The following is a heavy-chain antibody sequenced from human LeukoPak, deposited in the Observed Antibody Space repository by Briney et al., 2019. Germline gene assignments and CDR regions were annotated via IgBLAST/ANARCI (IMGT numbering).Heavy chain of an antibody. Sequence: GGSLRLSCAASGFTFSSYAMSWVRQAPGKGLEWVSGISNSGGSTYYADSVKGRFTISRDNAKNTLYLQMNSLRPEDTAVYYCVRHNAARAFDIWGQGTMVIVSS. D-gene: IGHD1-1*01. CDR1: GFTFSSYA. CDR3: VRHNAARAFDI. J-gene: IGHJ3*02. CDR2: ISNSGGST. V-gene: IGHV3-23*01.